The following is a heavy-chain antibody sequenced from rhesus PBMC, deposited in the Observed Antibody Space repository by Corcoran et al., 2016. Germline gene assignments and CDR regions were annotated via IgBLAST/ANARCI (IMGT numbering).Heavy chain of an antibody. J-gene: IGHJ4*01. Sequence: EVQLVQSGAEVKKPGASVTISCKASGYTFTDYYLPWVRQAPGKGLEWMGRVDPEEGEAIHAQKFQYRVTITADTSTDTAYMELSSLRSEDTAVYYCATQGLFYWGQGVLVTVSS. D-gene: IGHD3-28*01. CDR3: ATQGLFY. CDR1: GYTFTDYY. CDR2: VDPEEGEA. V-gene: IGHV1-111*02.